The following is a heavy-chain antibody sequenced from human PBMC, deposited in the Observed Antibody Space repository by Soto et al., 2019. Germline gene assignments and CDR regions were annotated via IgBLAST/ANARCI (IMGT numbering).Heavy chain of an antibody. J-gene: IGHJ4*02. CDR3: VRGRGYYYGRSGYHFAL. V-gene: IGHV4-30-4*01. CDR1: GDSFSGADYY. CDR2: IFHSGST. Sequence: QVQLQESGPGLVKPSQTLSLSCTLSGDSFSGADYYWSWIRQPPGKGLEWIGYIFHSGSTSYNPSLKSRITLSLDXSXNXXSLNLRSVTAADTAVYYCVRGRGYYYGRSGYHFALWGQGTLVTVSS. D-gene: IGHD3-22*01.